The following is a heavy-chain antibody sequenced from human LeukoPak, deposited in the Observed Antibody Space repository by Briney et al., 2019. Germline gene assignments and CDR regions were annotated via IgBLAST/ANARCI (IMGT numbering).Heavy chain of an antibody. CDR3: ARARGVFRPLFDY. V-gene: IGHV1-2*02. D-gene: IGHD3-10*01. CDR2: INPNSGGT. CDR1: GYTFTGYY. Sequence: ASVKVSCKASGYTFTGYYIHWVRQAPGQGLEWMGWINPNSGGTNYAQKFQGRVTITRDTSASTAYMELSSLRSEDTAVYYCARARGVFRPLFDYWGQGTLVTVSS. J-gene: IGHJ4*02.